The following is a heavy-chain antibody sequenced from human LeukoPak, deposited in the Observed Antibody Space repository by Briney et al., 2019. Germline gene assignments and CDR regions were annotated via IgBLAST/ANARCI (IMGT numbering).Heavy chain of an antibody. J-gene: IGHJ4*02. CDR1: GFTFSDHY. Sequence: GGSLRLSCEVSGFTFSDHYMSWIRQAPGKRLEWVSYISSGSTYTNYADSVEGRFTISRDNAKNSLYLQMNSLRAEDTALYYCVRDISGYYFDYWGQGTLVTVSS. D-gene: IGHD3-22*01. V-gene: IGHV3-11*05. CDR2: ISSGSTYT. CDR3: VRDISGYYFDY.